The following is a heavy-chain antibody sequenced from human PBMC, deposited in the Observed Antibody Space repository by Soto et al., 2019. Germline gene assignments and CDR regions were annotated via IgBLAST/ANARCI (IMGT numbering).Heavy chain of an antibody. V-gene: IGHV4-59*01. D-gene: IGHD6-19*01. CDR3: ARATPHGRKAAGYSSGWYLGNWFDP. Sequence: SETLSLTCTVSGGSISSYYWSWIRQPPGKGLEWIGYIYYSGSTNYNPSLKSRVTISVDTSKNQFSLKLSSVTAADTAVYYCARATPHGRKAAGYSSGWYLGNWFDPWGQGTLVTVSS. CDR1: GGSISSYY. CDR2: IYYSGST. J-gene: IGHJ5*02.